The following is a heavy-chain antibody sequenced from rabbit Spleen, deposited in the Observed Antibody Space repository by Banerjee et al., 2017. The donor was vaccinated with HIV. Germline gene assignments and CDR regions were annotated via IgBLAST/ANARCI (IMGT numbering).Heavy chain of an antibody. J-gene: IGHJ4*01. Sequence: QSLEESGGDLVKPGASLTLTCIASGVSFSGGSYMCWVRQAPGKGLEWIACIYTDTDTTYYASWAKGRFTISKTSSTTVTLQMTSLTAADTATYFCARDGSGGISYYFDLWGPGTLVTVS. CDR3: ARDGSGGISYYFDL. D-gene: IGHD1-1*01. CDR1: GVSFSGGSY. CDR2: IYTDTDTT. V-gene: IGHV1S40*01.